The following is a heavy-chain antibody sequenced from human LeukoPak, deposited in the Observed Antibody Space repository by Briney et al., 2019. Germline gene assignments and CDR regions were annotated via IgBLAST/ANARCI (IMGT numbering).Heavy chain of an antibody. CDR2: FRYDGSNK. J-gene: IGHJ4*02. CDR1: GFPFSCYG. CDR3: AKDRSSTGASGWYLFDY. D-gene: IGHD6-19*01. V-gene: IGHV3-30*02. Sequence: PGGALRLSCAAAGFPFSCYGLHLGRQAPGKGVEGVAFFRYDGSNKYYADSVKGRFTISRDNSKNTLYLQMNSLGAEDTAVYYCAKDRSSTGASGWYLFDYWGQGTLVTVSS.